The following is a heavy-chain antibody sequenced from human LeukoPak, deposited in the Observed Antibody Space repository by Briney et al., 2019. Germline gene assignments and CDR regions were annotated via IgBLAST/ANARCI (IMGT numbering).Heavy chain of an antibody. Sequence: GGSLRLSCAASGFTFTNAWMSWVRQAPGKGLEWVGRIKSKTDGETTDYAAPVKGRFTISRDDSKNTLFLQMNSLKTEDTAVYHCTTGSERIFGVVFCGWDWGQGTLVTVSS. CDR2: IKSKTDGETT. V-gene: IGHV3-15*01. CDR3: TTGSERIFGVVFCGWD. J-gene: IGHJ4*02. D-gene: IGHD3-3*01. CDR1: GFTFTNAW.